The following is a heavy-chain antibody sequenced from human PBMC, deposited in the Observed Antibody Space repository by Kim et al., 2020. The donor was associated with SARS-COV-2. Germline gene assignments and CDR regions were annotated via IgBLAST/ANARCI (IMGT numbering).Heavy chain of an antibody. D-gene: IGHD3-10*01. J-gene: IGHJ6*02. CDR1: GGSISSYY. V-gene: IGHV4-59*01. CDR2: IYYSGST. CDR3: ARGRLAGFGESMSHYYYYGMDV. Sequence: SETLSLTCTVSGGSISSYYWSWIRQPPGKGLEWIGYIYYSGSTNYNPSLKSRVTISVDTSKNQFSLKLSSVTAADTAVYYCARGRLAGFGESMSHYYYYGMDVWGQGTTVTVSS.